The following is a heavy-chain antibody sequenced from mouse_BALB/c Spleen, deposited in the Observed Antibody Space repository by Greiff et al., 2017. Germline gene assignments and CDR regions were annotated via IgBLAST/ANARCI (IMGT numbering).Heavy chain of an antibody. Sequence: EVQLQESGGGLVKPGGSLKLSCAASGFAFSSYDMSWVRQTPEKRLEWVAYISSGGGSTYYPDTVKGRFTISRDNAKNTLYLQMSSLKSEDTAMYYCARHDDGYYYFDYWGQGTTLTVSS. V-gene: IGHV5-12-1*01. CDR1: GFAFSSYD. J-gene: IGHJ2*01. CDR2: ISSGGGST. D-gene: IGHD2-3*01. CDR3: ARHDDGYYYFDY.